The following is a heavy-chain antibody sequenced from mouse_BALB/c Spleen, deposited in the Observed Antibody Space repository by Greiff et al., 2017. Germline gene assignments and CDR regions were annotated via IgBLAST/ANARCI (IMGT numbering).Heavy chain of an antibody. V-gene: IGHV5-4*02. CDR3: ARGRGTPDY. J-gene: IGHJ2*01. D-gene: IGHD3-3*01. CDR1: GFTFSDYY. Sequence: DVKLVESGGGLVKPGGSLKLSCAASGFTFSDYYMYWVRQTPEKRLEWVATISDGGSYTYYPDSVKGRFTISRDNAKNNLYLQMSSLKSEDTAMYYCARGRGTPDYWGQGTTLTVSS. CDR2: ISDGGSYT.